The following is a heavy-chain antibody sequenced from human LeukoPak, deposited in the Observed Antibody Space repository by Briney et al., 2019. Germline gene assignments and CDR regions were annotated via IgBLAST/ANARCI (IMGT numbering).Heavy chain of an antibody. CDR2: ISSSSNYI. J-gene: IGHJ4*02. CDR3: ARDLPPEDEYYYDSSGYYQLDY. V-gene: IGHV3-21*01. D-gene: IGHD3-22*01. CDR1: GFTFSTYS. Sequence: GGSLRLSCAASGFTFSTYSMNWVRQAPGKGLEWVSSISSSSNYIYYADSVKGRFTISRDNAKNSLYLQMNSLRAEDTAVYCCARDLPPEDEYYYDSSGYYQLDYWGQGTLVTVSS.